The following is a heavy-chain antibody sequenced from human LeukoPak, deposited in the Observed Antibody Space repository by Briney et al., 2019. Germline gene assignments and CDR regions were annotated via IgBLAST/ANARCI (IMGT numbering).Heavy chain of an antibody. J-gene: IGHJ4*02. CDR2: ICNSGSSV. D-gene: IGHD2-21*02. CDR1: GFSLCIYE. V-gene: IGHV3-48*03. Sequence: GGSLRHSCVASGFSLCIYEMNWVRPAPGEGREWVAYICNSGSSVYSPAPLKGRLTVSRDNAKSHLVLQVDSLTVPDRAVFYCARVGREVTTGYFEDWGQGTLVAVSS. CDR3: ARVGREVTTGYFED.